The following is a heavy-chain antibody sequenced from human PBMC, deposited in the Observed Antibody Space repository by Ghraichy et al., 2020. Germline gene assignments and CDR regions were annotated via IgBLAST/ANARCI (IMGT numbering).Heavy chain of an antibody. V-gene: IGHV3-53*01. Sequence: GGSLRLSCAASGLDVSSNYMTWVRQGPGKGLEWVSVIYSGGSSYYADSVKGRFTISRDNSKNTLYLQMNSLRVEDTAVYYCARGVENQLQLWFDPWGQGTLVTVSS. CDR3: ARGVENQLQLWFDP. J-gene: IGHJ5*02. CDR1: GLDVSSNY. D-gene: IGHD2-2*01. CDR2: IYSGGSS.